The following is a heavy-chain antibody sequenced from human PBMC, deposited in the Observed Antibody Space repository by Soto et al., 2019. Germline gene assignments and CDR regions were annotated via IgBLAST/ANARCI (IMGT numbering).Heavy chain of an antibody. V-gene: IGHV3-23*01. Sequence: GGSLRLSCAASGFTFSSYAMSWVRQAPGKGLEWVSAISGSGGSTYSADTVKGRFTISRDNSKDTLYLQMNSLRAEVKAVVYGAKGRAIAENSSALMYYYGSSGYYCFDDWGQGTLVTVSS. J-gene: IGHJ4*02. CDR3: AKGRAIAENSSALMYYYGSSGYYCFDD. CDR2: ISGSGGST. D-gene: IGHD3-22*01. CDR1: GFTFSSYA.